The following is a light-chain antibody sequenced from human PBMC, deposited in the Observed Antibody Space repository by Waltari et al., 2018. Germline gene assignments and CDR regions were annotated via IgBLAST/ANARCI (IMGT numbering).Light chain of an antibody. CDR1: SSAIGGYTY. CDR3: SSYAGSNNLV. Sequence: QSALTQPPSASGSPGQSVTLPCTGTSSAIGGYTYVSWYRQHPGKGPKLLIYEVSKRPSGVPNRFSGSKSGNTASLTVSGLQAEDEADYYCSSYAGSNNLVFGTGTKVTVL. V-gene: IGLV2-8*01. J-gene: IGLJ1*01. CDR2: EVS.